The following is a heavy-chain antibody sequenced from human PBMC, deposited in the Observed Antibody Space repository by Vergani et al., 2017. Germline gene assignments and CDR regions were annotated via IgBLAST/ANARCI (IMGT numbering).Heavy chain of an antibody. CDR2: IWSDGSRK. D-gene: IGHD2-2*02. V-gene: IGHV3-33*03. Sequence: QVRLVESGGGVVQPGRSLRLSCAASGFSFTSYGMHWVRQAPGKGLEWVAVIWSDGSRKYYGDSVKGRFTISRDKSKNTVYLQMNSLRAEDTAVYYCAKESQDDTVEAPAAIQGTFDTWGRGTLVTVSS. CDR3: AKESQDDTVEAPAAIQGTFDT. J-gene: IGHJ4*02. CDR1: GFSFTSYG.